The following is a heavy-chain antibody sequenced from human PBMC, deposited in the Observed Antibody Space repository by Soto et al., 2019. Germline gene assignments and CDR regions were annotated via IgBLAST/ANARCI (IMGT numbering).Heavy chain of an antibody. CDR3: TRTMAVAVWFDP. CDR2: TYYRSKWYN. V-gene: IGHV6-1*01. D-gene: IGHD6-19*01. Sequence: PSQTLSLTCAISGDSVSSDSAAWNWIRQSPSRGLEWLGRTYYRSKWYNDYAVSVKSRITINPDTSKNLFSLRLNSVTPEDTAVYYCTRTMAVAVWFDPWGQGTLVTVSS. CDR1: GDSVSSDSAA. J-gene: IGHJ5*02.